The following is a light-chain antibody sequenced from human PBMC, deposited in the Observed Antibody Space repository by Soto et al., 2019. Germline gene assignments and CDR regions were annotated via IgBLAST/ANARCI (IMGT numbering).Light chain of an antibody. CDR3: QQYSTSQT. J-gene: IGKJ1*01. V-gene: IGKV3-20*01. Sequence: EIVLTQSAGTLSLCPGERATLSCRASQSVTSYLAWYQQKPGQAPRLLIYASSTRATGIPDRFSGGGSGTDFTLTISRLEPEDFAVYYCQQYSTSQTFGQGTMLEI. CDR2: ASS. CDR1: QSVTSY.